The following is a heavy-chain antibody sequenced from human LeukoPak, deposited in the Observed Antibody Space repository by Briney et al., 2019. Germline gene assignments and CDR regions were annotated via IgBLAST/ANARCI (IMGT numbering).Heavy chain of an antibody. CDR2: INPKNGGT. V-gene: IGHV1-2*02. Sequence: ASVKVSCKASGYTFTDYFIHWVRQAPGQGLEWMGWINPKNGGTFYSQKFQGRVTMTRDTSISTAYMELRSLRSDDTAVYYCASLKNSYDSSGYLVTDAFDIWGQGTMVTVSS. D-gene: IGHD3-22*01. CDR3: ASLKNSYDSSGYLVTDAFDI. CDR1: GYTFTDYF. J-gene: IGHJ3*02.